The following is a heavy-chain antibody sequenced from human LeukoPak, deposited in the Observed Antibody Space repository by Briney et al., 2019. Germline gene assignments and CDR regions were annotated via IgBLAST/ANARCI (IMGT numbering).Heavy chain of an antibody. CDR2: IIPIFGTA. Sequence: ASVKVSCKASGGTFSSYAISWVRQAPGQGLEWMGGIIPIFGTANYAQKFRGRVTITTDESTNTAYMELSSLRSEDTAVYYCARDRGTYSSSQAWLDPWGQGTLVTVSS. V-gene: IGHV1-69*05. D-gene: IGHD6-13*01. CDR1: GGTFSSYA. J-gene: IGHJ5*02. CDR3: ARDRGTYSSSQAWLDP.